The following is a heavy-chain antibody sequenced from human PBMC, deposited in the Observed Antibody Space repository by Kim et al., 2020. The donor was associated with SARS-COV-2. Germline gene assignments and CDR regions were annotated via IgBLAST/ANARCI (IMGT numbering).Heavy chain of an antibody. Sequence: GGSLRLSCAASGFTFSSYAMSWVRQAPGKGLEWVSAISGSGGSTYYADSVKGRFTISRDNSKNTLYLQMNSLRAEDTAVYYCAKDLAVAGTGSVSWFDPWGQGTLVTVSS. CDR3: AKDLAVAGTGSVSWFDP. V-gene: IGHV3-23*01. D-gene: IGHD6-19*01. J-gene: IGHJ5*02. CDR1: GFTFSSYA. CDR2: ISGSGGST.